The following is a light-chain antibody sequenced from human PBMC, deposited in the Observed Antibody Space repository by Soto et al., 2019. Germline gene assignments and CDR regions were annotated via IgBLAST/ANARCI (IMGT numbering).Light chain of an antibody. J-gene: IGKJ1*01. V-gene: IGKV3-20*01. CDR2: AAS. CDR3: QQSYSSPWT. Sequence: EIVLTQSPGTLSLSPGERATLSCRASQSVSNTYLAWYQQKPGQAPRLLIYAASSLQSGVPSRFSGSGSGTDFTLTISSLQPEDFATYYCQQSYSSPWTFGQGTKVDIK. CDR1: QSVSNTY.